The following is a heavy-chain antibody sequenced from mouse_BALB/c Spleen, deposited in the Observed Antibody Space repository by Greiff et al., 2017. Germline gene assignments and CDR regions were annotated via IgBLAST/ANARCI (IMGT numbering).Heavy chain of an antibody. CDR2: IWSGGST. D-gene: IGHD2-14*01. Sequence: VQLQQSGPGLVQPSQSLSITCTVSGFSLTSYGVHWVRQSPGKGLEWLGVIWSGGSTDYNAAFISRLSISKDNSKSQVFFKMNSLQANDTAIYYCARKGGYYRGYYAMDYWGQGTSVTVSS. CDR3: ARKGGYYRGYYAMDY. CDR1: GFSLTSYG. V-gene: IGHV2-2*02. J-gene: IGHJ4*01.